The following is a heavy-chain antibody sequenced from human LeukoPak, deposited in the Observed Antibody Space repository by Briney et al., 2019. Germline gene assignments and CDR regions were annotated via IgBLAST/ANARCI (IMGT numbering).Heavy chain of an antibody. V-gene: IGHV4-34*01. CDR2: INHSGST. D-gene: IGHD3-10*01. Sequence: PSETLSLTCAVYGGXFSGYYWSWIRQPPGKGLEWIGEINHSGSTNYNPSLKSRVTISVDTSKNQFSLKLSSVTAADTAVYYCARVSGSGSYLIDYWGQGTLVTVSS. CDR1: GGXFSGYY. CDR3: ARVSGSGSYLIDY. J-gene: IGHJ4*02.